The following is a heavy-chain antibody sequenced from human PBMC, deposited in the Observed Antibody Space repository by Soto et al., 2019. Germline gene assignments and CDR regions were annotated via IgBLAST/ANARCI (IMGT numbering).Heavy chain of an antibody. Sequence: QVQLQQWGAGLLKASETLSLTCAVVGDSLRGQSWNWIRQSPGKGLEWIGELGQSGGTNYNPSLKCRAITPDDTSKNQFSLTLTSVTAADTAVYYCAREDSYGWSGESLDVWGQGTTVTVSS. CDR2: LGQSGGT. D-gene: IGHD6-19*01. CDR1: GDSLRGQS. CDR3: AREDSYGWSGESLDV. V-gene: IGHV4-34*01. J-gene: IGHJ6*02.